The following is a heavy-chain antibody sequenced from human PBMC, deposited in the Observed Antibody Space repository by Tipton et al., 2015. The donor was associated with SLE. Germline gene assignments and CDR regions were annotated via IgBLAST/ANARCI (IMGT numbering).Heavy chain of an antibody. V-gene: IGHV3-21*01. CDR3: ARGQQLVIYFDY. CDR1: GFTVSSNY. Sequence: SLRLSCAASGFTVSSNYMSWVRQAPGKGLEWVSSISSSSRYIYYADSVKGRFTISRDNAKNSLYLQMNSLRAEDTAVYYCARGQQLVIYFDYWGQGTLVTVSS. J-gene: IGHJ4*02. CDR2: ISSSSRYI. D-gene: IGHD6-13*01.